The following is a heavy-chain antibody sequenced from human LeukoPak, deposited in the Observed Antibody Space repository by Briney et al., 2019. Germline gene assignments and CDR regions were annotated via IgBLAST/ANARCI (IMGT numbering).Heavy chain of an antibody. CDR3: ARVTAYYDFWSGYWKGEYFDY. J-gene: IGHJ4*02. CDR2: ISSSGSTI. Sequence: GGSLRLSCAASGFTFSDYYMSWIRQAPGKGLEWVSYISSSGSTIYYADSVKGRFTISRDNAKNSLYLQMNSLRAEDTAVYYCARVTAYYDFWSGYWKGEYFDYWGQGTLVTVSS. D-gene: IGHD3-3*01. CDR1: GFTFSDYY. V-gene: IGHV3-11*01.